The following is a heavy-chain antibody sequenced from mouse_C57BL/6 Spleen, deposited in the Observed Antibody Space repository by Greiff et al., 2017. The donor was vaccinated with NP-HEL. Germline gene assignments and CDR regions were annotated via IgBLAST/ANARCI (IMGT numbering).Heavy chain of an antibody. CDR2: IWSGGST. CDR3: ASYYDGGYFDV. V-gene: IGHV2-2*01. Sequence: QVQLQQSGPGLVQPSQSLSITCTVSGFSLTSYGVHWVRQSPGKGLEWLGVIWSGGSTDYNAAFISRLSISKDNSKSQVFFKMNSLQADDTAIYYCASYYDGGYFDVWGTGTTVTVSS. CDR1: GFSLTSYG. J-gene: IGHJ1*03. D-gene: IGHD1-1*01.